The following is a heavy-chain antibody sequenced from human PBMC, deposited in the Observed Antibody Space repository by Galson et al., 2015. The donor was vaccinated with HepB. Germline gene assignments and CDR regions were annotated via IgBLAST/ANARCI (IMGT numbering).Heavy chain of an antibody. Sequence: SSDYTITWVRQAPGQGLEWMGGIIPVYGTSHYAQNFQARLTFSADASTSTAYMELSSLRSEDLAVHYCARDYSDDYVAGMDVWGQGTTVTVSS. V-gene: IGHV1-69*01. J-gene: IGHJ6*02. CDR3: ARDYSDDYVAGMDV. CDR2: IIPVYGTS. CDR1: SSDYT. D-gene: IGHD4-17*01.